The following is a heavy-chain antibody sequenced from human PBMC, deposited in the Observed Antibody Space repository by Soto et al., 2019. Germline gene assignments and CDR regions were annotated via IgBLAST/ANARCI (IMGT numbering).Heavy chain of an antibody. Sequence: QVQLQQWGAGLLKPSETLSLTCAVYGGSFSGYYWSWIRQPPGKGLEWIGEINHSGSTNYNPPLKSRVTISVDTSKNQFSLKLSSVTAADTAVYYCARHYDSSTQGFDYWGQGTLVTVSS. CDR1: GGSFSGYY. D-gene: IGHD3-22*01. CDR2: INHSGST. CDR3: ARHYDSSTQGFDY. J-gene: IGHJ4*02. V-gene: IGHV4-34*01.